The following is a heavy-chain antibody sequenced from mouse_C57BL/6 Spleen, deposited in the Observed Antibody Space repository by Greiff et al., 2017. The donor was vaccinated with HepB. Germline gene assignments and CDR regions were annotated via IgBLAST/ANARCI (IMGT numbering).Heavy chain of an antibody. J-gene: IGHJ2*01. D-gene: IGHD1-1*01. CDR3: TTRDYYYGSSGYFDD. V-gene: IGHV14-4*01. Sequence: DVKLQESGAELVRPGASVKLSCTASGFNIKDDYMHWVKQRPEQGLEWIGWIDPENGDTEYASKFQGKATITADTSSNTAYLQLSSLTSEDTAVYYCTTRDYYYGSSGYFDDWGQGTTLTVSS. CDR2: IDPENGDT. CDR1: GFNIKDDY.